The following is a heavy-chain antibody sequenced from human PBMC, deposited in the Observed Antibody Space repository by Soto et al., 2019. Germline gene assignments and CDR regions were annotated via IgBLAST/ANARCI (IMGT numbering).Heavy chain of an antibody. CDR1: GGSFSGYY. Sequence: NPSETLSLTCAVYGGSFSGYYWSWIRQPPGKGLEWIGEINHSGSTNYNPSLKSRVTISVDTSKNQFSLKLSSVTAADTAVYYCARDPQQLASLDNWFDPWGQGTRVTVSS. CDR2: INHSGST. V-gene: IGHV4-34*01. D-gene: IGHD6-13*01. J-gene: IGHJ5*02. CDR3: ARDPQQLASLDNWFDP.